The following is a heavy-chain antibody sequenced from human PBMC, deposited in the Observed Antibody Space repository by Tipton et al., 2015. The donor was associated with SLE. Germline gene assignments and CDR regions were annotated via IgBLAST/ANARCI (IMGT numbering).Heavy chain of an antibody. CDR3: ARRGVVSRFDP. J-gene: IGHJ5*02. D-gene: IGHD2-8*02. Sequence: TLSLTCIVSGSSIDGGYHWGWIRQPPGKGLEWIANIHHSGRTYYNPSLKSRVTLSVDTSKNQCFLKLNSVTAADTAVYYCARRGVVSRFDPWGQGTLVTVSS. CDR2: IHHSGRT. CDR1: GSSIDGGYH. V-gene: IGHV4-38-2*02.